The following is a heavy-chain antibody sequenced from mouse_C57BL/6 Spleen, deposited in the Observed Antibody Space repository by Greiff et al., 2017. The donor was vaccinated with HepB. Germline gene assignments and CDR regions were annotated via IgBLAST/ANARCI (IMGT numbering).Heavy chain of an antibody. CDR1: GYTFTDYN. CDR2: INPNNGGT. J-gene: IGHJ2*01. D-gene: IGHD1-1*01. V-gene: IGHV1-22*01. CDR3: ARRGITTLDY. Sequence: VQLKESGPELVKPGASVKMSCKASGYTFTDYNMHWVKQSHGKSLEWIGYINPNNGGTSYNQKFKGKATLTVNKSSSTAYMELRSLTSEDSAVYYCARRGITTLDYWGQGTTLTVSS.